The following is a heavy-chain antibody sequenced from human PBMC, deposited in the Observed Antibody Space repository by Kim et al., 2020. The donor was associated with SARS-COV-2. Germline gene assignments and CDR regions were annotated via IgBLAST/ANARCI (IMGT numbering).Heavy chain of an antibody. D-gene: IGHD3-3*01. V-gene: IGHV4-59*09. CDR3: ARGITIFGVVIPYFDY. Sequence: SLQSRVTISVDTSKNQFSLKLSSVTAADTAVYYCARGITIFGVVIPYFDYWGQGTLVTVSS. J-gene: IGHJ4*02.